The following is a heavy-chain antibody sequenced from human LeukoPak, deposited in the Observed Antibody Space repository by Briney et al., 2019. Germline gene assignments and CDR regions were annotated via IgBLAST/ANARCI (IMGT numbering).Heavy chain of an antibody. CDR3: ARRSEFGVLYYMDV. D-gene: IGHD3-16*01. CDR2: INGSSGTI. Sequence: GSLRLTCAASGSTFSTYSMNWVRQAPGKGLEWVSYINGSSGTIYYADSVKRRFTISRDNAKNSLYLQMNSLRAEDTAGYYCARRSEFGVLYYMDVGGKGTRVSVSS. J-gene: IGHJ6*03. V-gene: IGHV3-48*01. CDR1: GSTFSTYS.